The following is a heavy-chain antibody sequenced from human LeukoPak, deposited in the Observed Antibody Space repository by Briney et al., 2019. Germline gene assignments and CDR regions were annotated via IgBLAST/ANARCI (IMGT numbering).Heavy chain of an antibody. V-gene: IGHV1-18*01. CDR3: ARSSRFDWLLYFDS. J-gene: IGHJ4*02. CDR1: GYTFTSYG. CDR2: ISGYNGNT. Sequence: ASVKLSCKASGYTFTSYGINWVRQAPGQGLEWMGWISGYNGNTIYAENLQGRVTMTTDTSTSTAYLELGSLRSDDTAVFYCARSSRFDWLLYFDSWGQGTLVTVSS. D-gene: IGHD3-9*01.